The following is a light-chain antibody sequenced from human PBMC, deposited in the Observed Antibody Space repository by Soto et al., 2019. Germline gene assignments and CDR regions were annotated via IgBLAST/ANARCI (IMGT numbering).Light chain of an antibody. CDR2: EVS. V-gene: IGLV2-14*01. CDR3: SSYTSSSTDV. Sequence: QSVLTQPASVSGSPGQSITISCTGTSSDVGDYKYVSWYQQVPGKAPKVMIYEVSDRPSGVSNRFSGSKSGITASLTISGLQAEDEADYYCSSYTSSSTDVFGTGTKVTVL. CDR1: SSDVGDYKY. J-gene: IGLJ1*01.